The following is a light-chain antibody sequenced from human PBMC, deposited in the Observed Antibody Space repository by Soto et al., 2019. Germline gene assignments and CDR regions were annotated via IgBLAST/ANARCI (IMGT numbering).Light chain of an antibody. CDR1: SSDIGGYNY. Sequence: QSALTQPPSASGSPGQSVTISCTGTSSDIGGYNYVSWYQQHPGKVPKLMIYEVSKRPSGVSNRFSGSKSGNTASLTISGLQAEDEADYYCSSYTSSSTPYVFGTGTKLTVL. V-gene: IGLV2-14*01. J-gene: IGLJ1*01. CDR3: SSYTSSSTPYV. CDR2: EVS.